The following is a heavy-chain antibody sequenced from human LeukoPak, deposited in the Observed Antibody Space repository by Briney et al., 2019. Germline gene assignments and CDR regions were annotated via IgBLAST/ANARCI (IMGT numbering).Heavy chain of an antibody. CDR2: IYSGGST. Sequence: GGSLRLSCAASGFTVSSNYMSWVRQAPGKGLEWVSVIYSGGSTYYADSVKGRFTISRDNSKNTLYLQMNSLRAEDTAVYYCAKDQLRDYVWGSYRYTGGLVDYWGQGTLVTVSS. V-gene: IGHV3-53*01. D-gene: IGHD3-16*02. CDR3: AKDQLRDYVWGSYRYTGGLVDY. J-gene: IGHJ4*02. CDR1: GFTVSSNY.